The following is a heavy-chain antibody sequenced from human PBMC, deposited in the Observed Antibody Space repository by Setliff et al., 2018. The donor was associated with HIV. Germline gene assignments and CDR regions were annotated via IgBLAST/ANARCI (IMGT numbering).Heavy chain of an antibody. Sequence: SETLSLTCTVSGGSIRNGLYYWHWIRQPPGKGLEWIGSVYYSGSTYYKPSLKSRVTISVDTSTNPAFMELRRLNSDDTATYFCVTSPGSFTSVDETEAGDYWGQGTLVTAPQ. V-gene: IGHV4-39*01. CDR2: VYYSGST. J-gene: IGHJ4*02. CDR3: VTSPGSFTSVDETEAGDY. CDR1: GGSIRNGLYY. D-gene: IGHD6-25*01.